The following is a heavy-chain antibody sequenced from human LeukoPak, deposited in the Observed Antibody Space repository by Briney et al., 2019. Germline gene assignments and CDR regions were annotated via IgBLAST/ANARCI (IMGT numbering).Heavy chain of an antibody. CDR1: GFTFSSYG. D-gene: IGHD3-10*01. Sequence: GGSLRLSCAASGFTFSSYGMHWVRQAPGKGLEWVAFIRYDGSNKYYADSVKGRFTISRDNSKNTLYLQMNSLRAEDTAVYYCAKDLAWLGDSIYSGFDYWGQGTLVTVSS. CDR2: IRYDGSNK. V-gene: IGHV3-30*02. J-gene: IGHJ4*02. CDR3: AKDLAWLGDSIYSGFDY.